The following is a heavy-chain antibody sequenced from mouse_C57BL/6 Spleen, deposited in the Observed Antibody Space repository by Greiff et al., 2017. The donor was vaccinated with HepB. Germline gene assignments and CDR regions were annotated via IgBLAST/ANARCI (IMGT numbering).Heavy chain of an antibody. CDR3: ARHLYYGNPSYAMDD. J-gene: IGHJ4*01. CDR1: GYTFTSYW. D-gene: IGHD2-1*01. Sequence: QVQLQQSGPELVKPGASVKLSCKASGYTFTSYWMHWVQQRPGQGLEWIGNINPSNGGTNYNEKFKSKATLAVDKASSTAYMQLSSLTSEDSAVYYCARHLYYGNPSYAMDDWGQGTSVTVSS. CDR2: INPSNGGT. V-gene: IGHV1-53*01.